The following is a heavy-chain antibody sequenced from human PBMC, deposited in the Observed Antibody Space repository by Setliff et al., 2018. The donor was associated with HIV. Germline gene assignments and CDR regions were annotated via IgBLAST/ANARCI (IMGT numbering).Heavy chain of an antibody. D-gene: IGHD5-18*01. V-gene: IGHV3-33*05. CDR3: ARKLQPGYGMDV. Sequence: GGSLRLSCAASGFTFRLYGMHWVRRAPGKGLEWVASIEFDGKNEYYAESVKGRFTISRDNTKNSLYLQMDSLRAEDTTVYYCARKLQPGYGMDVWGQGTTVTVSS. CDR2: IEFDGKNE. CDR1: GFTFRLYG. J-gene: IGHJ6*02.